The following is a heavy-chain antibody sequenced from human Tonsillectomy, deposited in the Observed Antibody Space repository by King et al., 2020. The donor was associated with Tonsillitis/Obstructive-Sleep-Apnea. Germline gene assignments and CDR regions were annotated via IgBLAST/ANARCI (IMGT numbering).Heavy chain of an antibody. CDR1: GFSFNNAW. D-gene: IGHD2-2*01. CDR3: TTLYRFDP. J-gene: IGHJ5*02. Sequence: VQLVESGGGLVKPGGSLRLSCAASGFSFNNAWRHWVRQAPGKGLEWVGRIKSKVDGGTINYAEPVKGRFTISRDDSKNTLYLQMNSLKTEDTAVYYCTTLYRFDPWGQGTQVTVSS. CDR2: IKSKVDGGTI. V-gene: IGHV3-15*07.